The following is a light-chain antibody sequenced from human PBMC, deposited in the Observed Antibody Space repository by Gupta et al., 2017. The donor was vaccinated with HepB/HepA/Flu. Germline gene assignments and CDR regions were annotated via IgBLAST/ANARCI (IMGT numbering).Light chain of an antibody. V-gene: IGKV1-39*01. CDR3: QQSDSNPSIT. CDR2: AAS. CDR1: QSISSY. J-gene: IGKJ5*01. Sequence: DIQMTQSPSSLSASVGDRVTITCRASQSISSYLNWYQQKPGKAPKLLIYAASSWQSGVPSRFSGSGYGTDFTLTISSRQPEDFATYYCQQSDSNPSITFGQGTRLEIK.